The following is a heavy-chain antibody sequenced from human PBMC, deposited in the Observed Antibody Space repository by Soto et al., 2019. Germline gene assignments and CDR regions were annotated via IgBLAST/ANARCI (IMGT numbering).Heavy chain of an antibody. J-gene: IGHJ4*02. CDR3: AREGDPGYSSSWYPADY. D-gene: IGHD6-13*01. CDR1: GYTFTSYG. Sequence: QVQLVQSGAEVKKPGASVKVSCKASGYTFTSYGISWVRQAPGQGLEWMGWISAYNGNTNYAQKLQGRVTMTTDTSTSTADMELRSLRSDDTAVYYCAREGDPGYSSSWYPADYWGQGTLVTVSS. CDR2: ISAYNGNT. V-gene: IGHV1-18*01.